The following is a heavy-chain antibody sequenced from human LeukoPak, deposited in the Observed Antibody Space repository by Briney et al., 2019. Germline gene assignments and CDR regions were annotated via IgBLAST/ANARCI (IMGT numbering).Heavy chain of an antibody. Sequence: VASVKVSCKASGYTFTGYYMHWVRQAPGQGLEWMGWINPNSGGTNYAQKFQGRVTMIRDTSISTAYMELSRLRSDDTAVYYCARASRCSSTSCYLKGEDYYYMDVWGKGTTVTVSS. D-gene: IGHD2-2*01. V-gene: IGHV1-2*02. CDR1: GYTFTGYY. J-gene: IGHJ6*03. CDR2: INPNSGGT. CDR3: ARASRCSSTSCYLKGEDYYYMDV.